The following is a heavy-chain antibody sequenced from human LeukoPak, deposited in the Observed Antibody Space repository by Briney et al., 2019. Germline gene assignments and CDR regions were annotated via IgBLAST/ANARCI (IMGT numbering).Heavy chain of an antibody. CDR3: TTLYSYGFFDY. J-gene: IGHJ4*02. V-gene: IGHV3-15*01. CDR2: IKSKTDGGTT. D-gene: IGHD5-18*01. CDR1: GFTFSNAW. Sequence: GGSLRLSCAASGFTFSNAWMSWVRQAPGKGPEWVGRIKSKTDGGTTDYAAPVKGRFTISRDDSKNTLYLQMNSLKTEDTAVYYCTTLYSYGFFDYWGQGTLVTVSS.